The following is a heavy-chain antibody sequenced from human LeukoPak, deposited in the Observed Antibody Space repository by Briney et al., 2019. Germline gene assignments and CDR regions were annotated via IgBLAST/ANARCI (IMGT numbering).Heavy chain of an antibody. D-gene: IGHD5-24*01. Sequence: SGTLSLTCAVSGGSFSGYSWSWIRQPPGKGLEWIGEINHSGSTNYNPSLKSRVTISVDTSKNQFSLRLISVTAADTAVYYCAREGGYLQLRYFDYWGQGTLVTVSS. CDR3: AREGGYLQLRYFDY. CDR1: GGSFSGYS. J-gene: IGHJ4*02. V-gene: IGHV4-34*01. CDR2: INHSGST.